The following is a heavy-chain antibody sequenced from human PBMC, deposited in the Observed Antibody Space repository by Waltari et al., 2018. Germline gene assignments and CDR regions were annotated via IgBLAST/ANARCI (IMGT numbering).Heavy chain of an antibody. CDR3: ARGVEYSTASWLDF. CDR2: FISMVGEA. Sequence: QVQLVQSGAEVKKPGSSVKVSCKASGGTFNTYGINWVRQAPGQGLEWTGGFISMVGEANYAPKFRGSVTITADEPTSTAYMELTSLTSEDTAVYYCARGVEYSTASWLDFWGSGTLVTVSS. CDR1: GGTFNTYG. D-gene: IGHD6-6*01. V-gene: IGHV1-69*01. J-gene: IGHJ4*01.